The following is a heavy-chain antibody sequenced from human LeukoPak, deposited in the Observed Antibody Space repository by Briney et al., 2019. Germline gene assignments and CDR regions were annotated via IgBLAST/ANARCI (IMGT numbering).Heavy chain of an antibody. D-gene: IGHD3-9*01. V-gene: IGHV4-59*01. Sequence: KASETLSLTCTVSGGSISSYYWSWIRQPPGKGLEWIGYIYYSGSTNYNPSLKSRVTISVDTSKNQFSLKLSSVTAADTAVYYCARYYDILTGSQAPDAFDIWGQGTMVTVSS. CDR3: ARYYDILTGSQAPDAFDI. CDR2: IYYSGST. CDR1: GGSISSYY. J-gene: IGHJ3*02.